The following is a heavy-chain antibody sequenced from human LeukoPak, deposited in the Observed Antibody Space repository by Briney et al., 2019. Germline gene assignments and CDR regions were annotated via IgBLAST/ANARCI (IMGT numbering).Heavy chain of an antibody. CDR3: ARDMEMAAFDI. V-gene: IGHV3-33*01. J-gene: IGHJ3*02. CDR1: GFSFSTYG. D-gene: IGHD5-24*01. CDR2: AWADGSKK. Sequence: GRSLRLSCGASGFSFSTYGYHWVRQAPGKGLEWVAVAWADGSKKDYADSVKGRVTISRDISKNTVYLQMDSLRVEDTAVYYCARDMEMAAFDIRGQGTMVTVSS.